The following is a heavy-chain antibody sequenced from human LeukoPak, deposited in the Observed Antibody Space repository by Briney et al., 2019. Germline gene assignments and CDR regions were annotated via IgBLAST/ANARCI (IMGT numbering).Heavy chain of an antibody. V-gene: IGHV5-51*01. CDR3: ARLEDCGGDCYGPFDY. D-gene: IGHD2-21*02. CDR1: GSIFTSYW. Sequence: GASLKISCKGSGSIFTSYWIGWVRQMPGKGLEWMGIIYPGDSDTRYSPSFQGQVTISTDKSISTAYLQWSSLKASDTAMYYCARLEDCGGDCYGPFDYWGQGTLVTVSS. J-gene: IGHJ4*02. CDR2: IYPGDSDT.